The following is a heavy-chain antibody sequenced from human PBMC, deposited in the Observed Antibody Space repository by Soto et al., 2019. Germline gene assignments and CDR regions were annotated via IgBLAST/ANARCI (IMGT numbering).Heavy chain of an antibody. D-gene: IGHD2-21*02. Sequence: GGSLRLSCVASGFTFSHYTLNWVRRAPGKGLEWVSTISDRPTGHTHYAESVRGRFTISRDDSRDTVFLQMDSLRAEDTAVYYCTTRMTAHFDYWGQGVLVTVSS. CDR3: TTRMTAHFDY. CDR2: ISDRPTGHT. CDR1: GFTFSHYT. V-gene: IGHV3-23*01. J-gene: IGHJ4*02.